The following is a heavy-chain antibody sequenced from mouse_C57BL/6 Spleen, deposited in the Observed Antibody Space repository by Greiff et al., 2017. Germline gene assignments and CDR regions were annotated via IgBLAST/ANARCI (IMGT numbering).Heavy chain of an antibody. CDR3: AISDNYYGSSSWFAY. V-gene: IGHV1-80*01. CDR2: ICPGDGDT. Sequence: QVQLQQSGAELVKPGASVKISCKASGYAFSSYWMNWVRQRPGKGLEWIGKICPGDGDTNYTGKFKGKATLPADKSSSTAYLQLSRLNSADSAVYFCAISDNYYGSSSWFAYWGQAILDTVDA. D-gene: IGHD1-1*01. J-gene: IGHJ3*01. CDR1: GYAFSSYW.